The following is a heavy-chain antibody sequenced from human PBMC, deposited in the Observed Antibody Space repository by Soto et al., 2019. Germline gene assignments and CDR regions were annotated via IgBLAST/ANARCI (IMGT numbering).Heavy chain of an antibody. Sequence: GASVKVSCKASGGTFSSYAISWVRQAPGQGLEWMGGIIPIFGTANYARKFQGRVTITADESTSTAYMELSSLRSEDTAVYYCARGENWNLNWFDPWGQGTLVTVSS. CDR1: GGTFSSYA. J-gene: IGHJ5*02. CDR3: ARGENWNLNWFDP. V-gene: IGHV1-69*13. CDR2: IIPIFGTA. D-gene: IGHD1-1*01.